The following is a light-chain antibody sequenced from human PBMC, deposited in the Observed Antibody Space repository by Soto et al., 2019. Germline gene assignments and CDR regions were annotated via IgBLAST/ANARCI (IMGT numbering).Light chain of an antibody. CDR2: DAS. CDR1: QSISSW. V-gene: IGKV1-5*01. CDR3: QPNLFYDWT. J-gene: IGKJ1*01. Sequence: DIQMTQSPSTLSASVGDRVTITCRASQSISSWLAWYQQKPGKAPNLLIYDASSLESGVPSRFSGSGSGTEFTLTISSLQFFFFVRYHSQPNLFYDWTFGQ.